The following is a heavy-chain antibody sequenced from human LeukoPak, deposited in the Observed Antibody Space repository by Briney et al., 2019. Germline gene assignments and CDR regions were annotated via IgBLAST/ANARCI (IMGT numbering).Heavy chain of an antibody. CDR3: AKDPGWSIAARRYYGMDV. D-gene: IGHD6-6*01. CDR2: INSDGTST. CDR1: GFTLSNAW. V-gene: IGHV3-74*01. J-gene: IGHJ6*02. Sequence: PGGSLRLSCAASGFTLSNAWMHWVRQAPGKGPVWVSRINSDGTSTSYANSVKGRFTISRDNSKNTLYLQMNSLRAEDTAVYYCAKDPGWSIAARRYYGMDVWGQGTTVTVSS.